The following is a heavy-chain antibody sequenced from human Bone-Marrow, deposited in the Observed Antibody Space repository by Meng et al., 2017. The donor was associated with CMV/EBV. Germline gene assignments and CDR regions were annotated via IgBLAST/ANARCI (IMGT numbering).Heavy chain of an antibody. CDR1: GYTFTGYY. J-gene: IGHJ3*02. D-gene: IGHD1-26*01. CDR3: ARDWYSGSFHAFDI. Sequence: ASVKVSCKASGYTFTGYYMHWVRQAPGQGLEWMGWINPNSGGTNYAQKFQGSVTMTRDTSISTAYMELSRLRSDDTAVYYCARDWYSGSFHAFDIWGQGTMVTVSS. V-gene: IGHV1-2*02. CDR2: INPNSGGT.